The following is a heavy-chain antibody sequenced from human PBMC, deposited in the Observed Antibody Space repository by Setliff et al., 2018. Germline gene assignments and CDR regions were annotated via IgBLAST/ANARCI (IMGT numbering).Heavy chain of an antibody. D-gene: IGHD1-26*01. CDR1: GGSISSYY. CDR3: ARAPPNRYSGSYEYFYMDV. Sequence: PSETLSLTCTVSGGSISSYYWIWIRQPPGKGLDWIGYIYSSGRTNYNPSLKSRVTLSVDTSNNQFSLKVSSVTAADTAVYYCARAPPNRYSGSYEYFYMDVWGKGTTVTVSS. J-gene: IGHJ6*03. V-gene: IGHV4-4*08. CDR2: IYSSGRT.